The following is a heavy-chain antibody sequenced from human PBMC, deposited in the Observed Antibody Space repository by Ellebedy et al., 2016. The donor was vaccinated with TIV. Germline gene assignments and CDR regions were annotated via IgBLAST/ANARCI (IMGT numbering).Heavy chain of an antibody. CDR1: GFTFSSYA. CDR2: ISGSGGST. CDR3: AKDPTWLY. J-gene: IGHJ4*02. D-gene: IGHD5-12*01. V-gene: IGHV3-23*01. Sequence: GESLKISXAASGFTFSSYAMSWVRQAPGKGLEWVSAISGSGGSTYYADSVKGRFTISRDNSKNTLYLQMNSLRAEDTAVYYCAKDPTWLYWGQGTLVTVSS.